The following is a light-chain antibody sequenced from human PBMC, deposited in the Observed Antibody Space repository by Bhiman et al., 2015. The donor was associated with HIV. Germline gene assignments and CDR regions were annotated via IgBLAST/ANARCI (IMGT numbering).Light chain of an antibody. V-gene: IGLV1-51*02. CDR1: SSNIGNNY. CDR3: AAWDDSLNGYVV. CDR2: ENN. Sequence: QSVLTQPPSVSAAPGQKVTISCSGSSSNIGNNYVSWYQQLPGTAPKLLIYENNKRPSGIPDRFSGSKSGTSATLGISGLQAEDEADYYCAAWDDSLNGYVVFGGGTKLTVL. J-gene: IGLJ2*01.